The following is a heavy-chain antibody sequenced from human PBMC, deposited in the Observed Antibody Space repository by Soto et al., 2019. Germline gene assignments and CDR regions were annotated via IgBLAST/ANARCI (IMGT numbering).Heavy chain of an antibody. J-gene: IGHJ4*02. Sequence: ASVKVSCKAPGYTFTSYDINWVRQTSGQGLEWMGWMNPNSGNTGYAQKFQGRVTMTRNTSISTAYMELSSLRSEDTAVYYCAREWSYSSTFDYWGQGTLVTVSS. CDR2: MNPNSGNT. D-gene: IGHD4-4*01. V-gene: IGHV1-8*01. CDR1: GYTFTSYD. CDR3: AREWSYSSTFDY.